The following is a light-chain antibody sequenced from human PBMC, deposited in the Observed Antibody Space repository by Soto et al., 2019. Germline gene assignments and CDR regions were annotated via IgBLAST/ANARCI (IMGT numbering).Light chain of an antibody. CDR1: QTVTTY. V-gene: IGKV3-11*01. CDR2: DAS. Sequence: EIVLTQSPATLSLSPGERATLSCRASQTVTTYLAWYQQKPGQAPRLLIYDASNRATGIPARFSDSGSGTDFSLTISSLRPEDFATYYCQQSYSTPLPFGGGTKVEIK. J-gene: IGKJ4*01. CDR3: QQSYSTPLP.